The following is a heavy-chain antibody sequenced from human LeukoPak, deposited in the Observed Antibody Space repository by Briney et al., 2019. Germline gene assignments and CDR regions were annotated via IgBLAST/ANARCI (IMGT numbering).Heavy chain of an antibody. J-gene: IGHJ4*02. Sequence: SETLSLTRAVYGGSFSGYYWSWIRQPPGKGLEWIGEINHSGNINYNPSLKSRVTISIDTSKNQFSLNLSSVTAADTAVYYCAILYSSSGYYYFDYWGQGTLVTVSS. CDR1: GGSFSGYY. CDR3: AILYSSSGYYYFDY. V-gene: IGHV4-34*01. CDR2: INHSGNI. D-gene: IGHD3-22*01.